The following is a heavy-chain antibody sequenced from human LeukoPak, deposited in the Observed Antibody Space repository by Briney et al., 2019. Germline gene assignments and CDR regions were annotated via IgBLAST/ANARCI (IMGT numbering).Heavy chain of an antibody. CDR1: GGSISSGSYY. CDR3: ASTSKDFWSGYQTFDY. CDR2: IYTSGST. V-gene: IGHV4-61*02. Sequence: PSQTLSLTCTVSGGSISSGSYYWSWIRQPAGKGLEWIGRIYTSGSTDYNPSLKSRVTISVDTSKNQFSLKLSSVTAADTAVYYCASTSKDFWSGYQTFDYWGQGTLVTVSS. D-gene: IGHD3-3*01. J-gene: IGHJ4*02.